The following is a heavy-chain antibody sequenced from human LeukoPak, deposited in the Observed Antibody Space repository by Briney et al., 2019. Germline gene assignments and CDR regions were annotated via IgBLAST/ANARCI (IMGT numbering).Heavy chain of an antibody. D-gene: IGHD2-15*01. CDR3: ALGLLRQEWLRLERGVVVAATVLDY. J-gene: IGHJ4*02. Sequence: VASVKVSCKASGYTFTSYGISWVRQAPGQGLEWMGWISAYNGNTNYAQKLQGRVTMTTDTSTSTAYMELRSLRSDDTAVYYCALGLLRQEWLRLERGVVVAATVLDYWGQGTLVTVSS. CDR1: GYTFTSYG. CDR2: ISAYNGNT. V-gene: IGHV1-18*01.